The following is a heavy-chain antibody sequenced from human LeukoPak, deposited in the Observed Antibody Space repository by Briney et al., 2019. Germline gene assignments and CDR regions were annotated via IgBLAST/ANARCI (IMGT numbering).Heavy chain of an antibody. Sequence: PGGSLRLYCAASGFSFSSYSMNWVCLAPGEGLQWLSYIGPNSRIIYYTYSVEGRFTISRDNAKASLYLQMNSLRAEDTAVYYCVRDHNWAFDYWGQGTLVTVSS. CDR1: GFSFSSYS. CDR3: VRDHNWAFDY. D-gene: IGHD1-1*01. J-gene: IGHJ4*02. V-gene: IGHV3-48*01. CDR2: IGPNSRII.